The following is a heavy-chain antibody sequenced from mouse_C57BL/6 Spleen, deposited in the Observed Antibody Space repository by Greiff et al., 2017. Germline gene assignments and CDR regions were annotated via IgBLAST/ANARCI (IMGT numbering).Heavy chain of an antibody. CDR3: SRGGYDNYYFDY. CDR1: GYTFTSYW. V-gene: IGHV1-55*01. J-gene: IGHJ2*01. D-gene: IGHD2-10*02. CDR2: IYPGSGST. Sequence: QVQLQQPGAELVKPGASVKMSCKASGYTFTSYWITWVKQRPGQGLEWIGDIYPGSGSTNYNEKFKSKATLTVDTSSTTAYMKLSSLTSEDSAVYYCSRGGYDNYYFDYWGQGTTLTVSS.